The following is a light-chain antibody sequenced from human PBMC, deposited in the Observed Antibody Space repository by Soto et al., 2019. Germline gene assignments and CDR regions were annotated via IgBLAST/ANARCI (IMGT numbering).Light chain of an antibody. CDR1: ESIRTW. V-gene: IGKV1-39*01. CDR3: QQSYSTLWT. Sequence: DIQMTQSPFTLSACIGDRVTITCRASESIRTWLAWYQHKPGKAPKLLIYAASSLQSGVPSRFSGSGSGTDFTLTISSLQPEDFATYYCQQSYSTLWTFGQGTKVDIK. CDR2: AAS. J-gene: IGKJ1*01.